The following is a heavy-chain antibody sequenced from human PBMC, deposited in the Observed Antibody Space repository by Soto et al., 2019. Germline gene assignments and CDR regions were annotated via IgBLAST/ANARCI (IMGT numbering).Heavy chain of an antibody. J-gene: IGHJ6*02. CDR2: SSGSSVSK. Sequence: PGGSLRLSCAGSGVTFSNHALIWVRQSPGKGLEWVAASSGSSVSKYYADPVKGRFSISRDNSKNTVSLQMTSMSAEYTAVYYCAKDRAIGITDIYSFYQYGMDVWGQGTTVTVSS. D-gene: IGHD1-26*01. CDR3: AKDRAIGITDIYSFYQYGMDV. V-gene: IGHV3-23*01. CDR1: GVTFSNHA.